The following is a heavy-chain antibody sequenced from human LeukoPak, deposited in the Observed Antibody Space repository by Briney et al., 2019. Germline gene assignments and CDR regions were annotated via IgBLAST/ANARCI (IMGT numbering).Heavy chain of an antibody. CDR3: ARDGSGGGSWGWFDP. Sequence: SETLSLTCTVSGGSISSSSYYWGWIRQPPGKGLEWIGSIYYSGSANYNPSLKSRVTISVDTSKNQFSLKLNSVTAADTAVYYCARDGSGGGSWGWFDPWGQGTLVTVSS. CDR1: GGSISSSSYY. CDR2: IYYSGSA. J-gene: IGHJ5*02. D-gene: IGHD2-15*01. V-gene: IGHV4-39*07.